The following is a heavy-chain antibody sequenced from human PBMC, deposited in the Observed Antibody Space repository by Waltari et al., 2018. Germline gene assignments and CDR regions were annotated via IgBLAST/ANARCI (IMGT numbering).Heavy chain of an antibody. J-gene: IGHJ4*02. CDR1: TCTFTDSA. CDR3: VKERGLQRFFDS. D-gene: IGHD1-1*01. V-gene: IGHV3-64D*06. Sequence: EVQMVESGGGLVQPGGTLRLAWSASTCTFTDSAMHWVRQAAGKGLEYVSSISADGSSTYYADSVKGRFTISRDNSKDTLYLHMSSLRREDTAVYYCVKERGLQRFFDSWGQGTLVTVSS. CDR2: ISADGSST.